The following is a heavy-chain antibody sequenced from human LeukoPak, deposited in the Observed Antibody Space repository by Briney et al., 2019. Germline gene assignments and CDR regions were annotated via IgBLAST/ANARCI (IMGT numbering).Heavy chain of an antibody. V-gene: IGHV4-30-4*01. D-gene: IGHD2-2*01. Sequence: SETLSLTCTVSGGSISSGDYYWSWIRQPPGKGLEWIGYIYYSGSTYYNPSLKSRVTISVDTSKNQFSLKLSSVTAADTAVYYCARVVPAAMGAFDYWGQGTLVTVSS. CDR2: IYYSGST. CDR1: GGSISSGDYY. J-gene: IGHJ4*02. CDR3: ARVVPAAMGAFDY.